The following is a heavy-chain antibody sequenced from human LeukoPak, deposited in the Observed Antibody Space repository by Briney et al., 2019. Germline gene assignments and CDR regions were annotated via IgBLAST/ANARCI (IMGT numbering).Heavy chain of an antibody. V-gene: IGHV1-24*01. D-gene: IGHD2-15*01. CDR1: GYTLTELS. CDR2: FDPEDGET. J-gene: IGHJ3*02. Sequence: ASVKVSCKVSGYTLTELSMHWVRQAPGKGLEWMGGFDPEDGETIYAQKFQGRVTMTRDTSISTAYMELSRLRSDDTAVYYCARDGGYCSGGSCYPISFDIWGQGTMVTVSS. CDR3: ARDGGYCSGGSCYPISFDI.